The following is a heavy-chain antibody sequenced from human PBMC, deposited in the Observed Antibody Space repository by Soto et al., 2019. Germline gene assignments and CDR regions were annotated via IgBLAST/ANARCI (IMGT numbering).Heavy chain of an antibody. CDR1: GYTFTSYG. CDR2: ISAYNGNT. V-gene: IGHV1-18*01. CDR3: ARSRPEYSSSSYWFDP. J-gene: IGHJ5*02. Sequence: QVQLVQSGAEVKKPGASVKVSCKASGYTFTSYGISWVRQAPGQGLEWMGWISAYNGNTNDAQKLQGRVTMTTDTSTSTAYMELRSLRSDDTAVYYCARSRPEYSSSSYWFDPWGQGTLVTVSS. D-gene: IGHD6-6*01.